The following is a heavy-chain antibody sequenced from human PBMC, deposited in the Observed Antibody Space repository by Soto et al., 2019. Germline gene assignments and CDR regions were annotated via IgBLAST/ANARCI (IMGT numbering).Heavy chain of an antibody. J-gene: IGHJ4*02. V-gene: IGHV3-48*02. CDR2: ISSSGTTI. Sequence: GGSLRLSCAASGFTFSSYSMNWVRQAPGKGLEWVSYISSSGTTIYYADSVKGRFTISRDNAKNSLYLQMNSLRDEDTAVYYCARDGSSNRDGYNDFDYWGQGTQVTVSS. D-gene: IGHD5-12*01. CDR3: ARDGSSNRDGYNDFDY. CDR1: GFTFSSYS.